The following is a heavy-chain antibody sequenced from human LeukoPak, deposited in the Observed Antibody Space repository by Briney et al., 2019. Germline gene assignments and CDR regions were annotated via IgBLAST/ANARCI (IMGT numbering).Heavy chain of an antibody. J-gene: IGHJ4*02. D-gene: IGHD3-9*01. V-gene: IGHV4-38-2*02. CDR3: ARLNRYYDILTGYTIPYYFDY. CDR2: IYHSGST. Sequence: SETLSLTCIVSGYSINSGYHWGWIRQPPGKGLEWIGSIYHSGSTYYNPSLKSRVTISADTSKNQFSLKLSSVTAADTAVYYCARLNRYYDILTGYTIPYYFDYWGQGTLVTVSS. CDR1: GYSINSGYH.